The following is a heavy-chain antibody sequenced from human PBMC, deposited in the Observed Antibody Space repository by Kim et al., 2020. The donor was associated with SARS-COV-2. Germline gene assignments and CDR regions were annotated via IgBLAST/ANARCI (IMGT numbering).Heavy chain of an antibody. J-gene: IGHJ3*02. CDR2: IVVGSGNT. D-gene: IGHD3-10*01. V-gene: IGHV1-58*01. CDR3: AADRRFGLLWFGETTYAFDI. CDR1: GFTFTSSA. Sequence: SVKVSCKASGFTFTSSAVQWVRQARGQRLEWIGWIVVGSGNTNYAQKFQERVTITRDMSTSTAYMELSSLRSEDTAVYYCAADRRFGLLWFGETTYAFDIWGQGTMVTVSS.